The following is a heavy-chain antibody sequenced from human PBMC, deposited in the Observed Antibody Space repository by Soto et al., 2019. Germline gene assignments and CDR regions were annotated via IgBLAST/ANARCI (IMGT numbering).Heavy chain of an antibody. CDR1: GFTFDDYA. CDR3: AKDIGGRGVTGEPYYYYYGMDV. V-gene: IGHV3-43D*04. CDR2: ISWDGGIT. D-gene: IGHD3-10*01. J-gene: IGHJ6*02. Sequence: GGSLRLSCAASGFTFDDYAMHWVRQAPGKGLEWVSLISWDGGITYYADSVKGRFTISRDNSKNSLYLQMNSLRAEDTALYYCAKDIGGRGVTGEPYYYYYGMDVWGQGTTVTVSS.